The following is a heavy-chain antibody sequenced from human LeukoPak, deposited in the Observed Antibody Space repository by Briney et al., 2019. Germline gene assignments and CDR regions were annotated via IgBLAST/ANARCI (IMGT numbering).Heavy chain of an antibody. Sequence: ASVKVSCKASGYTFTGYYMHWVRQAPRQGLEWMGWINPNSGGTNYAQKFQGRVTMTRDTSISTAYMELSRLRSDDTAVYYCARWIDYDFWSGYSFDYWGQGTLVTVSS. CDR3: ARWIDYDFWSGYSFDY. CDR2: INPNSGGT. V-gene: IGHV1-2*02. CDR1: GYTFTGYY. D-gene: IGHD3-3*01. J-gene: IGHJ4*02.